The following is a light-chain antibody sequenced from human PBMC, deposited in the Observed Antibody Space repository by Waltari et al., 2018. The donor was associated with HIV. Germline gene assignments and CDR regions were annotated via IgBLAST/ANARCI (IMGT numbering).Light chain of an antibody. Sequence: QSALTQPRSVSGSPGQSVTISCTGSSTDVGGYKYLSWFRQHPDTAPQLIIYDVNKRPSGVPERFSGSKSGNTASLIISGLQAEDDADYYCCSYAGSYTLMFGGGTKLTVL. CDR1: STDVGGYKY. J-gene: IGLJ3*02. CDR2: DVN. CDR3: CSYAGSYTLM. V-gene: IGLV2-11*01.